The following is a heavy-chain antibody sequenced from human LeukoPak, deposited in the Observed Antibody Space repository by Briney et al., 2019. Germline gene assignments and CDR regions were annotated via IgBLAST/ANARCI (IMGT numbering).Heavy chain of an antibody. J-gene: IGHJ6*02. Sequence: PGGSLRLSCAASGFTFDDYAMHWVRQAPGKGLEWVSGISWNSGSIGYADSVKGRFTISRDNAKNSLYLQTNSLRAEDTAVYYCAEDWSPYGSGSYPKDGMDVWGQGTTVTVSS. CDR3: AEDWSPYGSGSYPKDGMDV. V-gene: IGHV3-9*01. CDR2: ISWNSGSI. D-gene: IGHD3-10*01. CDR1: GFTFDDYA.